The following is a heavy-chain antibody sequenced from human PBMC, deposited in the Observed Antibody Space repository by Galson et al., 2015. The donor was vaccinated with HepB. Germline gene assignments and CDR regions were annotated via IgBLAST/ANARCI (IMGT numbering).Heavy chain of an antibody. D-gene: IGHD4-17*01. J-gene: IGHJ4*02. CDR3: CRVAKDIVMVINGHDYGDYPGLFDY. CDR1: GFHVDDYG. Sequence: SLRLSCATSGFHVDDYGMSWVRQRPGKGLEWVGFIRSKIFGGTTENAASVKGRVSMSRESAKSITYLQLTSLKSDDTAIYYCCRVAKDIVMVINGHDYGDYPGLFDYWGPGVMVTVSS. V-gene: IGHV3-49*04. CDR2: IRSKIFGGTT.